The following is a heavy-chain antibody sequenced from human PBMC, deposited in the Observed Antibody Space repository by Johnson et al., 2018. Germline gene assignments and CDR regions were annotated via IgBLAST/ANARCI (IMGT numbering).Heavy chain of an antibody. V-gene: IGHV3-23*01. Sequence: VRLWESGGGLVQPGGSLRLCCVASGFTFSGHAMSWVRQAPGKGLEWVSVISGSNYTIMYADSVKGRFTISRDNSKNTLFLQMKSLRAEDTAIYYCAHMLGATAIRGVYFHHWGQGILVTVSS. D-gene: IGHD2-21*02. CDR1: GFTFSGHA. J-gene: IGHJ1*01. CDR2: ISGSNYTI. CDR3: AHMLGATAIRGVYFHH.